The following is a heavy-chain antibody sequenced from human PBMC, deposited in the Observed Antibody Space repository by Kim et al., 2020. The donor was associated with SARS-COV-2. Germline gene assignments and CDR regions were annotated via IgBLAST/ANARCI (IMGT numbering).Heavy chain of an antibody. V-gene: IGHV1-3*01. Sequence: ASVKVSCKASGYTFTSYAMHWVRQAPGQRLEWMGWINAGNGNTKYSQKFQGRVTITRDTSASTAYMELSSLRSEDTAVYYCARDDEDTWFGDTGGAFDIWGQGTMVTVSS. CDR3: ARDDEDTWFGDTGGAFDI. CDR2: INAGNGNT. J-gene: IGHJ3*02. D-gene: IGHD3-10*01. CDR1: GYTFTSYA.